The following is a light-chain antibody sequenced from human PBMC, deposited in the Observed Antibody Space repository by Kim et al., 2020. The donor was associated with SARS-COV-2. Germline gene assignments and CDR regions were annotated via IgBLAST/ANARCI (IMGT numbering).Light chain of an antibody. J-gene: IGKJ1*01. V-gene: IGKV3-20*01. CDR2: GAS. Sequence: EIVLTQSPGTLSLSPGERATLSCRASQTIRANYLAWYQQKPGRAPRLLIYGASTRATGIPDRFSGSGSGTDFTLTISRLEPEDFAVYHCQQYVTSPWTLGQGTKVDIK. CDR1: QTIRANY. CDR3: QQYVTSPWT.